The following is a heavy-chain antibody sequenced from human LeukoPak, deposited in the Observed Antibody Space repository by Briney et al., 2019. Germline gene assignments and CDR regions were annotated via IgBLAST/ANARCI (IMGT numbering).Heavy chain of an antibody. V-gene: IGHV3-21*01. CDR1: GFTFSSYS. D-gene: IGHD3-16*01. CDR2: ISSSSSYI. J-gene: IGHJ5*02. Sequence: GGSLRLSCAASGFTFSSYSMNWVRQAPGKGLEWVSSISSSSSYIYYADSVKGRFTISRDNAKNTLYLQMNSLRAEDTAVYYCARDLYDYVWGSPNNWFDPWGQGTLVTVSS. CDR3: ARDLYDYVWGSPNNWFDP.